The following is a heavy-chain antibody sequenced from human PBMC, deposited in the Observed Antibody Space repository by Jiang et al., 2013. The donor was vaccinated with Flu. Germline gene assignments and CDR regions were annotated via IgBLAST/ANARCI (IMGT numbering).Heavy chain of an antibody. CDR1: GFTFTSSA. Sequence: GAEVKKPGTSVKGSCKASGFTFTSSAMQWVRQARGQRLEWIGWIVVGSGNTNYAQKFQERVTITRDMSTSTAYMELSSLRSEDTAVYYCAADLSRQWLLLRGNWFDPWGQGTLVTVSS. CDR3: AADLSRQWLLLRGNWFDP. J-gene: IGHJ5*02. CDR2: IVVGSGNT. V-gene: IGHV1-58*02. D-gene: IGHD3-22*01.